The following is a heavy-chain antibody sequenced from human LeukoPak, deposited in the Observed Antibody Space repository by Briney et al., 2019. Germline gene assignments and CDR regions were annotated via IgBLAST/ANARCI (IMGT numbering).Heavy chain of an antibody. CDR2: IISSSSYI. V-gene: IGHV3-21*01. CDR1: GCTFSSYS. J-gene: IGHJ1*01. Sequence: GGSLGLSCSASGCTFSSYSMNWVRQAPGRGLEWVSSIISSSSYIYYADSVKGRFTISRDNAKKSLYLQMNSLRAEATAVSYCARDLLPLGYYPEQYFQHWGQGTLVTVSP. CDR3: ARDLLPLGYYPEQYFQH. D-gene: IGHD1-26*01.